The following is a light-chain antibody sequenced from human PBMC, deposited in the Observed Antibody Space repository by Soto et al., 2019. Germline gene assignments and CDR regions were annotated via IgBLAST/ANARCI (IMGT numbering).Light chain of an antibody. CDR3: HQYNDWPPFT. CDR1: QSVSSK. Sequence: EIVMTQSPGTLSVSPGERATLSCRASQSVSSKVAWYQQKPGQAPRLLIYGASTRATGIPDRFSGSGSGTEISLPIISLLSEDSAVFYCHQYNDWPPFTFGQGTTLDIK. V-gene: IGKV3-15*01. CDR2: GAS. J-gene: IGKJ1*01.